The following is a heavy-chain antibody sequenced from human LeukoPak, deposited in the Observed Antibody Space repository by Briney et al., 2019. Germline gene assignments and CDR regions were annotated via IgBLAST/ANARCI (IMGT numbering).Heavy chain of an antibody. D-gene: IGHD2-15*01. V-gene: IGHV4-59*08. CDR3: ARAASGPRHEYWFDG. J-gene: IGHJ5*02. CDR1: GGSISNYY. CDR2: IYNTGST. Sequence: SETLSLSCTVSGGSISNYYWSWIRQPPGKGLEWIGIIYNTGSTNYNRSLKRPVTISVDTSKKQFSLILTSVTAADTAVYYCARAASGPRHEYWFDGWGQGTLVTVSS.